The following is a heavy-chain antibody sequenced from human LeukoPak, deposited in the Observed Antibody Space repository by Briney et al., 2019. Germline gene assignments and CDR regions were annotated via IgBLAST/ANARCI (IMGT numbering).Heavy chain of an antibody. CDR2: ITQSGST. CDR3: ANALPRRAFDF. CDR1: GESFSSYY. V-gene: IGHV4-34*01. J-gene: IGHJ3*01. Sequence: SETLSLTCAVVGESFSSYYWSWIRQPPGKGLEWIGEITQSGSTNYNPALKSRVTISADTSKNQFTLKLTSLTAADTSVYFCANALPRRAFDFWGPGTTVTVSS.